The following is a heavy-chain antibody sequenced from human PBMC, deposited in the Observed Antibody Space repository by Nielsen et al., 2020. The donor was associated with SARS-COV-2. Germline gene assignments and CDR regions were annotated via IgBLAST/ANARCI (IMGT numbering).Heavy chain of an antibody. Sequence: RQAPGKGLEWIGYIYYSGSTNYNPSLKSRVTISVDTSKNQFSLKLSSVTAADTAVYYCARQLRFLEPPYYYYYYMDVWGKGTTVTVSS. D-gene: IGHD3-3*01. V-gene: IGHV4-61*07. CDR3: ARQLRFLEPPYYYYYYMDV. CDR2: IYYSGST. J-gene: IGHJ6*03.